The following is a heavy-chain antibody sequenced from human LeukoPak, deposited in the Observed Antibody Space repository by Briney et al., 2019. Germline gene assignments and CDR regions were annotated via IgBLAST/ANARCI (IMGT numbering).Heavy chain of an antibody. CDR1: GFAFSSYA. CDR3: AKDRSCTTTSCDLNWFDP. D-gene: IGHD2-2*01. Sequence: PGGSLRHSCAASGFAFSSYAMSWVRQAPGKGLEWVSAISGSGGGTFYADSVKGRFTISRDNSKDTLYLQMNSLRAEDTAVYYCAKDRSCTTTSCDLNWFDPWGQGTLVTVSS. V-gene: IGHV3-23*01. J-gene: IGHJ5*02. CDR2: ISGSGGGT.